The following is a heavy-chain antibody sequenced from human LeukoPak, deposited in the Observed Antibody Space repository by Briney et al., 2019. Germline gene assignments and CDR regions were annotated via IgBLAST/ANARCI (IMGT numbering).Heavy chain of an antibody. D-gene: IGHD3-10*01. Sequence: SETLSLTCAVYGGSFSGYYWSWIRQPPGKGLEWIGEINHSGSTNYNPSLKSRVTISVDTSKNQFSLKLSSVTAADTAVYYCASVVGSGSYYPRYYYYGMDVWGKGTTVTVSS. CDR1: GGSFSGYY. V-gene: IGHV4-34*01. J-gene: IGHJ6*04. CDR2: INHSGST. CDR3: ASVVGSGSYYPRYYYYGMDV.